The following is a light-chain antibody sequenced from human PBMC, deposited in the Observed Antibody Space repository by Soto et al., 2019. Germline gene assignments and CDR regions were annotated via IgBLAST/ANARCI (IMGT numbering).Light chain of an antibody. V-gene: IGKV1-12*01. CDR1: QGIGDR. CDR2: FAS. CDR3: LHTYSFPRT. Sequence: DIQMTRSPSSVSASVGDRVTLTCRASQGIGDRLAWYQQKPGKVPQLLIYFASTLGSGVPSRFSGSGSGTDFILTINTLQADDFATYYCLHTYSFPRTFGQGTKVDIK. J-gene: IGKJ1*01.